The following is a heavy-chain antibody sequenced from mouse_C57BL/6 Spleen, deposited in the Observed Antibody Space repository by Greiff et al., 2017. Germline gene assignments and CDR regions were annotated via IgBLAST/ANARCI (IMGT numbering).Heavy chain of an antibody. V-gene: IGHV1-55*01. CDR1: GYTFTSYW. CDR3: ESEPQRRAMDY. Sequence: QVQLQQPGAELVKPGASVKMSCKASGYTFTSYWITWVKQRPGQGLEWIGYIYPGSGSTNYNEKFKSKATLTVATSSSTAYIQLSSLTSEDSAVYYGESEPQRRAMDYWGQGTSVTVSS. CDR2: IYPGSGST. J-gene: IGHJ4*01.